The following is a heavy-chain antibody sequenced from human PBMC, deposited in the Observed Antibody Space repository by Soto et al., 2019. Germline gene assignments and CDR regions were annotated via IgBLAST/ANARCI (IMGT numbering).Heavy chain of an antibody. D-gene: IGHD4-17*01. CDR1: GGSISSSTYY. CDR3: ARHGVDYGDYASYYYYGMDV. J-gene: IGHJ6*02. CDR2: IYYSGSA. Sequence: QLQLQESGPGLVKPSETLSLTCTVSGGSISSSTYYWGWIRQPPGKGLEWIGMIYYSGSAYYNPSLKSRGTRSIDTSKNQFSLRLSSVTAADTAVYYCARHGVDYGDYASYYYYGMDVWGRGTTVTVSS. V-gene: IGHV4-39*01.